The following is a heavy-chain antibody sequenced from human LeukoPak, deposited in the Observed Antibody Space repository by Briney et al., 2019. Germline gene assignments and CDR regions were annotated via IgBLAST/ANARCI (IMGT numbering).Heavy chain of an antibody. CDR1: GFTFSSYG. V-gene: IGHV3-23*01. J-gene: IGHJ4*02. D-gene: IGHD3-22*01. CDR2: ISGSGGST. CDR3: ASPRAYYYDSSGYYHY. Sequence: PGGSLRLSCAASGFTFSSYGMSWVRQAPGKGLEWVSAISGSGGSTYYADSVKGRFTISRDNSKNTLYLQMNSLRAEDTAVYYCASPRAYYYDSSGYYHYWGQGTLVTVSS.